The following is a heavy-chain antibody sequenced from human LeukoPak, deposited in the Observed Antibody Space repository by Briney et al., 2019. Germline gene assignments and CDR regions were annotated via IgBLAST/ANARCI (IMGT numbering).Heavy chain of an antibody. CDR3: AKGGGWELRSPFAFDI. CDR1: GFTFSSYW. V-gene: IGHV3-7*03. D-gene: IGHD1-26*01. CDR2: INQGGSEK. J-gene: IGHJ3*02. Sequence: PGGSLRLSCAASGFTFSSYWMSWVRQAPGKGLEWVANINQGGSEKYYVDSVKGRFTMSRDNAKNSLYLQMNSLRAEDTAVYYCAKGGGWELRSPFAFDIWGQGTMVTVSS.